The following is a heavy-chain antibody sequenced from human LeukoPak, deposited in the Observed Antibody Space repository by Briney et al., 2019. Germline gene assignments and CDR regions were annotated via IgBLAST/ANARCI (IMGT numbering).Heavy chain of an antibody. CDR2: IGSNAGDT. D-gene: IGHD1-26*01. CDR1: GFTFRSYP. V-gene: IGHV3-23*01. J-gene: IGHJ4*02. Sequence: GESLRLSCAASGFTFRSYPMTWVPQAPGKGLEWVSTIGSNAGDTHYADSVKGRFTISRDNSKNTLYLQMNSLRAEDTAMYYCAKNSGSTALWGQGTLVTVSS. CDR3: AKNSGSTAL.